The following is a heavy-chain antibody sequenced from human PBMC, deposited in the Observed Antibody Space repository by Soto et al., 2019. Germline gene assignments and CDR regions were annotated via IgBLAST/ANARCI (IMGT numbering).Heavy chain of an antibody. Sequence: QLQQESGPGLVKPSETLSLTCTVSGGSIFSNRYYWGWIRQPPGKGLEWIGSVYYSGNSYSNPSLKSRVTISVDTSKNQFSVRLNSVTAADTAVYFCARHGYCNSGGCPAYFDNWGQGVLVTVSS. V-gene: IGHV4-39*01. CDR2: VYYSGNS. D-gene: IGHD2-2*03. CDR1: GGSIFSNRYY. J-gene: IGHJ4*02. CDR3: ARHGYCNSGGCPAYFDN.